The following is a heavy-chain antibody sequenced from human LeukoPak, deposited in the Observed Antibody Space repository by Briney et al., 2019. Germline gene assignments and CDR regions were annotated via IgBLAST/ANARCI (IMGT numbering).Heavy chain of an antibody. V-gene: IGHV1-8*02. CDR3: ARGCCKVRGTIRNWFDP. D-gene: IGHD3-10*01. J-gene: IGHJ5*02. Sequence: ASVKVSCKASGYTFSSYDIHWVRQASGQGLDWMGWMNPSSGNSGYAQKFQGRVTMTMNTSITTAYMELTGLTSEDTVVYYCARGCCKVRGTIRNWFDPWGQGTLVTVSS. CDR1: GYTFSSYD. CDR2: MNPSSGNS.